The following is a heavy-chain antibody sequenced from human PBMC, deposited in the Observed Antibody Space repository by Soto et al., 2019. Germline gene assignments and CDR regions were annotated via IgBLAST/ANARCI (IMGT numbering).Heavy chain of an antibody. D-gene: IGHD2-2*01. CDR2: ISPSSGRT. CDR3: ARESVCSGTSCPWDY. Sequence: QVQLVQSGAEVKKPGASVKVSCQASGYTFGIYGLTWVRQAPGQGPEWMGWISPSSGRTKYAQKFQGRVTMTTQTSTNPAHMELRSLTSDDTAVYYCARESVCSGTSCPWDYWGQGTLVTVSS. J-gene: IGHJ4*02. CDR1: GYTFGIYG. V-gene: IGHV1-18*01.